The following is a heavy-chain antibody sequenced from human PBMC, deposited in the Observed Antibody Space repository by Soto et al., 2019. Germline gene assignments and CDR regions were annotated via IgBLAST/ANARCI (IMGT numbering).Heavy chain of an antibody. CDR2: INEDGREK. Sequence: EVQLVQSGGGLVQTGGSLRLSCVTSGFAFSSYWMTWVRQAPGKGLEWVANINEDGREKNYVDSVKGRFIISRDNAKNSLYLQRISRRAADSAVYFCTRARLTLDYCGQRALVTVSA. D-gene: IGHD6-25*01. J-gene: IGHJ4*02. CDR1: GFAFSSYW. CDR3: TRARLTLDY. V-gene: IGHV3-7*04.